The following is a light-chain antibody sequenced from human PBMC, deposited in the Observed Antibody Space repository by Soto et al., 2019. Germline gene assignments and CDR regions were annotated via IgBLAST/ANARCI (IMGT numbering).Light chain of an antibody. CDR1: QSVSSSY. CDR3: HQYNNWPPA. J-gene: IGKJ4*01. Sequence: EIVMTQSPATLSVSPGERATLSCRASQSVSSSYLAWYQQKPGQAPRLLIYGASTRATGIPARFSGSGSGTEFTLSIGSLQSEDFAVYYCHQYNNWPPAFGGGTKVDIK. V-gene: IGKV3-15*01. CDR2: GAS.